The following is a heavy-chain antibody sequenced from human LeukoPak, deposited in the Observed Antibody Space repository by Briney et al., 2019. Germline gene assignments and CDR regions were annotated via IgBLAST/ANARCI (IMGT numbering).Heavy chain of an antibody. CDR2: ISSSGSTI. Sequence: GGSLRLSCAASGFTFSDYYMSWIRQAPGKGLEWVSYISSSGSTIYYADSVKGRFTISRDNAKNSLYLQMNSLRAEDTAVYYCARRDIVVVPAAMGYWGRGTLVTVSS. CDR1: GFTFSDYY. J-gene: IGHJ4*02. CDR3: ARRDIVVVPAAMGY. D-gene: IGHD2-2*01. V-gene: IGHV3-11*01.